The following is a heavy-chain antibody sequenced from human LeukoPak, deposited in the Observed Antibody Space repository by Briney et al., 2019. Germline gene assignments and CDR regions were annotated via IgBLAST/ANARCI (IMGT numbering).Heavy chain of an antibody. J-gene: IGHJ4*02. CDR1: GYTFTSYD. CDR2: MNPNSGNT. CDR3: ARDVDSSEPGV. D-gene: IGHD3-22*01. V-gene: IGHV1-8*03. Sequence: ASVKVSCKASGYTFTSYDINWVRQATGQGLERMGWMNPNSGNTGYAQKFQGRVTITRNTSISTAYMELSSLRSEDTAVYYCARDVDSSEPGVWGQGTLVTVSS.